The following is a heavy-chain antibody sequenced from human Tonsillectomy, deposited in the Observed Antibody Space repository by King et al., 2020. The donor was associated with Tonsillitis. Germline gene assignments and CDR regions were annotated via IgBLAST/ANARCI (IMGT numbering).Heavy chain of an antibody. V-gene: IGHV3-43*02. D-gene: IGHD3-3*01. CDR1: GFTFDDYA. J-gene: IGHJ6*03. Sequence: VQLVQSGGGVVQPGGSLRLSCAASGFTFDDYAMHWVRQAPGKGLEWVSLISGDGGSTYYADSVQGRFTISRDNSKNSLYLQMNSLRTEDTALYYCAQRRSYYDFWSGSQDYYYMDVWGKGTTVTVSS. CDR3: AQRRSYYDFWSGSQDYYYMDV. CDR2: ISGDGGST.